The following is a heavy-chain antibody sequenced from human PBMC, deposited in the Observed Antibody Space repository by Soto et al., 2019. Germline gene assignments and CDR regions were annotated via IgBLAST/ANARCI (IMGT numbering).Heavy chain of an antibody. V-gene: IGHV1-3*01. CDR1: GYTFTSYA. J-gene: IGHJ4*02. CDR3: AGVLVGATPVDY. CDR2: INAGNGNT. D-gene: IGHD1-26*01. Sequence: ASVKVSCKASGYTFTSYAMHWVRQAPGQRLEWMGWINAGNGNTKYSQKFQGRVTITRDTSASTAYMELSSLRSEDTAVYYCAGVLVGATPVDYWGQGTLVTVSS.